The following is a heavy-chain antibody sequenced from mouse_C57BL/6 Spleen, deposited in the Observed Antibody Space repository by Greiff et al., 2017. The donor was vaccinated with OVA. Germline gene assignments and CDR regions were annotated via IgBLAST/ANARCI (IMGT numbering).Heavy chain of an antibody. CDR3: ARGDYYGSGYWYFDV. J-gene: IGHJ1*03. CDR1: GYTFTSYW. D-gene: IGHD1-1*01. V-gene: IGHV1-50*01. CDR2: IDPSDSYT. Sequence: VKLQQPGAELVKPGASVKLSCKASGYTFTSYWMQWVKQRPGQGLEWIGEIDPSDSYTNYNQKFKGKATLTVDTSSSTAYMQLSSLTSEDSAVFYCARGDYYGSGYWYFDVWGTGTTVTVSS.